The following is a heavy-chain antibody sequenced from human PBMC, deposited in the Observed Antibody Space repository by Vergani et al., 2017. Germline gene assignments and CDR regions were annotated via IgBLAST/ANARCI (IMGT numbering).Heavy chain of an antibody. CDR3: AREVYDSSGYLFDY. Sequence: VQLLESGGGVVQPGRSLRLSCAASGFTFSSYGMHWVRQAPGKGLEWVAVIWYDGSNKYYADSVKGRFTISRDNSKNTLYLQMNSLRAEDTAVYYCAREVYDSSGYLFDYWGQGTLVTVSS. D-gene: IGHD3-22*01. V-gene: IGHV3-33*01. J-gene: IGHJ4*02. CDR2: IWYDGSNK. CDR1: GFTFSSYG.